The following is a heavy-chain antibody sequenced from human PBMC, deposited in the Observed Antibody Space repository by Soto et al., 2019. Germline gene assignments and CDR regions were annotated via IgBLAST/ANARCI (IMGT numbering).Heavy chain of an antibody. CDR2: IKSKTDGGTA. CDR1: GFNLSHPW. Sequence: PGGSLRLSCVASGFNLSHPWMTWVRQAAGKGLEWFGRIKSKTDGGTADYAAPVKGRATISRDDSKNTVYLQMNSLKTEDTAVYYCTTGIYYDILTGYHNVAYWGQGALVTVSS. CDR3: TTGIYYDILTGYHNVAY. V-gene: IGHV3-15*01. J-gene: IGHJ4*02. D-gene: IGHD3-9*01.